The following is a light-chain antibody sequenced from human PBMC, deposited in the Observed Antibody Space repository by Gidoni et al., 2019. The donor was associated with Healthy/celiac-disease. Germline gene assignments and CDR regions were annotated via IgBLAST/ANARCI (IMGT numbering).Light chain of an antibody. V-gene: IGLV1-40*01. CDR1: SSNIRAGYD. CDR3: QSYDSSLSARNVV. Sequence: QSVLTQPPSVSGSPGQRVTISCTGSSSNIRAGYDVHWYQQLPGTAPKLLIYGNSNRPSGVPDRFSGSKSGTSASLAITGIQAEDEADYYCQSYDSSLSARNVVFGGGTKLTVL. J-gene: IGLJ2*01. CDR2: GNS.